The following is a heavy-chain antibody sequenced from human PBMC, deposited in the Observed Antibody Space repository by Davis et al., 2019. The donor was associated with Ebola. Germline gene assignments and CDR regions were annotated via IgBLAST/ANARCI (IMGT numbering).Heavy chain of an antibody. J-gene: IGHJ6*02. D-gene: IGHD5/OR15-5a*01. CDR3: ARGVYGNYGMDV. Sequence: SETLSLTCAVSGGSISSSNWWSWVRQPPGKGLEWIGEIYHSGSTNYNPSLKSRVTISVDTSKNQFSLKLSSVTAADTAVYYCARGVYGNYGMDVWGQGTTVTVSS. CDR1: GGSISSSNW. CDR2: IYHSGST. V-gene: IGHV4-4*02.